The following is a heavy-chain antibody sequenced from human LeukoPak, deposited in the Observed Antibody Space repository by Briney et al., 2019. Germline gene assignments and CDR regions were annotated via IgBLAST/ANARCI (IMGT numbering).Heavy chain of an antibody. CDR2: ISSSSSYI. J-gene: IGHJ2*01. CDR3: ARTPYSSGWYLPDWYFDL. D-gene: IGHD6-19*01. CDR1: GFTFSSYS. Sequence: GGSLRLSCAASGFTFSSYSMNWVRQAPGKGLEWVSSISSSSSYIYYADSVEGRFTISRDNAKNSLYLQMNGLRAEDTAVYYCARTPYSSGWYLPDWYFDLWGRGTLVTVSS. V-gene: IGHV3-21*01.